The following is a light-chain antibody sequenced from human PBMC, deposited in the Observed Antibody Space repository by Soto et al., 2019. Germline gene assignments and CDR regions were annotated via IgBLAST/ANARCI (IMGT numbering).Light chain of an antibody. CDR2: DVS. J-gene: IGLJ2*01. CDR1: SSDVGGYNY. CDR3: CSYEGSYGRV. V-gene: IGLV2-11*01. Sequence: QSALTQPRSVSGSPGQSVTISCTGTSSDVGGYNYVSWYQQHPGKAPKLMIYDVSKRPSGVPDRFSGSKSGNTASLTISGLQAEDEADYFCCSYEGSYGRVFGGGTKLTVL.